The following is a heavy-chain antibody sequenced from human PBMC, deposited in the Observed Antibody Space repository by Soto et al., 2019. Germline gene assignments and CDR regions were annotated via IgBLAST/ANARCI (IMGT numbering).Heavy chain of an antibody. J-gene: IGHJ4*02. CDR3: ARDRSSFGITGTTLAY. D-gene: IGHD1-7*01. Sequence: GAPAEVSCEDSRYTLDRYGMRWVRQYPRQGLEWMGWISAYNGNTNYAQKLQGRVTMTTDTSTSTAYMELRSLRSDDTAVYYCARDRSSFGITGTTLAYWGQGTLVTVSS. V-gene: IGHV1-18*01. CDR1: RYTLDRYG. CDR2: ISAYNGNT.